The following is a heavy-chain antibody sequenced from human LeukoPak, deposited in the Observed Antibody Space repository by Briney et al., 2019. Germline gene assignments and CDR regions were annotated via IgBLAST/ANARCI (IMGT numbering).Heavy chain of an antibody. D-gene: IGHD4-23*01. Sequence: GGSLKLSCAASGFTFDDYTMHWVRQAPGKGLEWVSLISWDGGSTYCADSVKGRFTISRDNNKNSLYLQMNSLRTEDTALYYCAKDKGGNSAYYMDVWGKGTTVTVSS. V-gene: IGHV3-43*01. CDR1: GFTFDDYT. J-gene: IGHJ6*03. CDR2: ISWDGGST. CDR3: AKDKGGNSAYYMDV.